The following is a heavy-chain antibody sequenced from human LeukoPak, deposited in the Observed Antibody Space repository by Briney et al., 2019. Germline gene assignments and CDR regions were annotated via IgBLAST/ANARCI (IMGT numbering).Heavy chain of an antibody. CDR2: ISSNGGST. CDR3: ARVPYDFWSGSKVYYYYMDV. Sequence: GGSLRLSCAASGFTFSSYAMHWVRQAPGKGLEYVSAISSNGGSTYYANSVKGRFTISRDNSKNTLYLQMGSLRAEDMAVYYCARVPYDFWSGSKVYYYYMDVWGKGTTVTVSS. V-gene: IGHV3-64*01. J-gene: IGHJ6*03. CDR1: GFTFSSYA. D-gene: IGHD3-3*01.